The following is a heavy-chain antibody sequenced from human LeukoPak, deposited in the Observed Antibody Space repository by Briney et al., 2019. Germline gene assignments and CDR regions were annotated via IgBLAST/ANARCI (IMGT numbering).Heavy chain of an antibody. Sequence: PGGSLRLSCAASGFTVSSNYMSWVRQAPGKGLEWVSAIYSGGSTYYADSVKGRFTISSDNSKNTLYLQMNSLRAEDTAVYYCTTADHKNFDYWGQGTLVTVSS. D-gene: IGHD2/OR15-2a*01. CDR2: IYSGGST. J-gene: IGHJ4*02. CDR3: TTADHKNFDY. V-gene: IGHV3-66*01. CDR1: GFTVSSNY.